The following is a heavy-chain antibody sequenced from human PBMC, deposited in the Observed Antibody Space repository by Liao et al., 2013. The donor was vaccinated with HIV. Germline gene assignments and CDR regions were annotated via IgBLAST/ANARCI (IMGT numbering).Heavy chain of an antibody. D-gene: IGHD3-10*01. Sequence: QVQLQQWGAGLLKPSETLSLTCAVYGGSFSGYYWIWIRQPPGKGLEWIGEINHSGSTNYNPSLKSRVTISVDTSKNQFSLKLSSVTAADTAVYYCARVGYGSGSYFGYWGQGTLVTVSS. V-gene: IGHV4-34*01. CDR2: INHSGST. CDR1: GGSFSGYY. CDR3: ARVGYGSGSYFGY. J-gene: IGHJ4*02.